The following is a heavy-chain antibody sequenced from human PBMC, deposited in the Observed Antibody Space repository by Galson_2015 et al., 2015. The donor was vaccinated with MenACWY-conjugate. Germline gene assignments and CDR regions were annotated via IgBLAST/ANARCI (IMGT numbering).Heavy chain of an antibody. CDR3: ARMHIVLDATDAFDI. CDR2: IDLRGNK. D-gene: IGHD3-22*01. Sequence: PALVKPTQTLTLTYTFSGFSLSTYEMCIYWVRQPPGKALEWLARIDLRGNKYYTTSLKTRLTISKDTSTNQVVLTMTNVDPVDTATYYCARMHIVLDATDAFDIWGQGTMVTVSS. V-gene: IGHV2-70*11. J-gene: IGHJ3*02. CDR1: GFSLSTYEMC.